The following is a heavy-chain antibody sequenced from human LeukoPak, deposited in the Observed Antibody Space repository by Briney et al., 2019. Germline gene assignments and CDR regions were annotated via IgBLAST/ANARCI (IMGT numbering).Heavy chain of an antibody. V-gene: IGHV3-23*01. D-gene: IGHD1-14*01. Sequence: GGSLRLPCVASGFSFSIYAMNWVRQAPGEGLEWVSGIIGSAEEMYVADSVKGRFTISRDNSKNTLYLQMTSLRAEDTAVYYCAKDRVPDGVWEIDYWGQGTLVTVSS. CDR3: AKDRVPDGVWEIDY. J-gene: IGHJ4*02. CDR1: GFSFSIYA. CDR2: IIGSAEEM.